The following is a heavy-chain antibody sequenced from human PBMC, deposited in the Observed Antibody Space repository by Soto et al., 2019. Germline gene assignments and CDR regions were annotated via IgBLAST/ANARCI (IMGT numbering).Heavy chain of an antibody. J-gene: IGHJ4*02. CDR3: AREGGIVGATAADY. Sequence: QVQLQESGPGLVKPSQTLSLTCTVSGGSISSGGHYWSWIRQHPGKGLEWIGYIYYSGSTYYNPSHKSRVTISVDTSKTQFSLKLSSVTAADTAVYYCAREGGIVGATAADYWGQGTLVTVSS. CDR1: GGSISSGGHY. D-gene: IGHD1-26*01. CDR2: IYYSGST. V-gene: IGHV4-31*03.